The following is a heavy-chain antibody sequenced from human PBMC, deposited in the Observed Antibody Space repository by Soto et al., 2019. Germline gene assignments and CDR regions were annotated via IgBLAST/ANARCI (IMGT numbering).Heavy chain of an antibody. CDR1: GGSFSGYY. Sequence: PSETLSLTCAVYGGSFSGYYWSWIRQPPGKGLEWIGEINHSGSTNYNPSLKSRVTISVDTSKNQFSLKLSSVTAADTAVYYCASGWGCSSTSCYVDGYMDVWGKGTTVTVSS. D-gene: IGHD2-2*01. CDR3: ASGWGCSSTSCYVDGYMDV. J-gene: IGHJ6*03. V-gene: IGHV4-34*01. CDR2: INHSGST.